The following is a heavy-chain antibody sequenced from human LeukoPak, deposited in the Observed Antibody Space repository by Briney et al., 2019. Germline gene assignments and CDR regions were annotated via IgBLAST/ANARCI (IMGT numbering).Heavy chain of an antibody. J-gene: IGHJ4*02. V-gene: IGHV4-59*01. CDR2: IYYSEST. CDR1: GFTFSSYS. D-gene: IGHD2-15*01. CDR3: ARARPVAATLYFDY. Sequence: PGGSLTLSCAASGFTFSSYSMNWVRQAPGQGLEWIGYIYYSESTNYNPSLKSRVTISVDTYKTQFSLKLSSVTAADTAVYYCARARPVAATLYFDYWGQGTLVTVSS.